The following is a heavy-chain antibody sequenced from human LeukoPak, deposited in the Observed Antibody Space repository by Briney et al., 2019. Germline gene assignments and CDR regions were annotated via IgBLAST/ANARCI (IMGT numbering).Heavy chain of an antibody. J-gene: IGHJ3*02. CDR2: ILHDGSNK. V-gene: IGHV3-30-3*01. CDR3: ARGDCGGDCYLSMATYDI. Sequence: PGRSLRLSCAASGFTFRNYAMHWVRQAPGKGLEWVAVILHDGSNKYYADSVKGRFTISRDNSKNTLYLQMNSLRADDAALYYCARGDCGGDCYLSMATYDIWGQGTKVTASS. D-gene: IGHD2-21*02. CDR1: GFTFRNYA.